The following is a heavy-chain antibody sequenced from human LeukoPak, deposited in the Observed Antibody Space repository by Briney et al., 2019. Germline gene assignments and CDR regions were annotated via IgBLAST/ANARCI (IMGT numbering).Heavy chain of an antibody. CDR2: IYYSGST. V-gene: IGHV4-39*02. J-gene: IGHJ3*02. Sequence: SQTLSLTCTVSGGSNSSSSYYWGWIRQPPGKGLEWIGSIYYSGSTYYNPSLKSRVTISVDTSKNQFSLKLSSVTAADTAVYYCARDGELGSPADAFDIWGQGTMVTVSS. D-gene: IGHD1-26*01. CDR1: GGSNSSSSYY. CDR3: ARDGELGSPADAFDI.